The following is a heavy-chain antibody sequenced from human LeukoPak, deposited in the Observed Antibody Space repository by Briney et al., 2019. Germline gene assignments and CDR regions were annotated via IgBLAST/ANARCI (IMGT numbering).Heavy chain of an antibody. D-gene: IGHD7-27*01. V-gene: IGHV4-39*01. CDR3: ARHLRWGSYDFDY. Sequence: SETLSLTCTVSGGSISSSSYYWGWIRQPPGKGLEWIGSIYYSGSTYYNPSLKSRVTISVDTSKNQFSLKLSSVTAADTAVYYCARHLRWGSYDFDYWGQGTLVTGSS. CDR2: IYYSGST. CDR1: GGSISSSSYY. J-gene: IGHJ4*02.